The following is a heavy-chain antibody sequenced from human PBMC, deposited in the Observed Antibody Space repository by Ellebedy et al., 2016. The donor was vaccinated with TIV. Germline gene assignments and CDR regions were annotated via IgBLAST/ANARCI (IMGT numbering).Heavy chain of an antibody. Sequence: SETLSLTCTVSGTFISDGGSYWAWIRQHPGTGLEWIGHIYYSGRTYYSPSLESRVTISIDMSMNQFSLNLTSVTAADTAVYFCARDLHDYGIDAFDVWGRGTMVTVSS. CDR3: ARDLHDYGIDAFDV. J-gene: IGHJ3*01. CDR2: IYYSGRT. D-gene: IGHD4-17*01. CDR1: GTFISDGGSY. V-gene: IGHV4-31*03.